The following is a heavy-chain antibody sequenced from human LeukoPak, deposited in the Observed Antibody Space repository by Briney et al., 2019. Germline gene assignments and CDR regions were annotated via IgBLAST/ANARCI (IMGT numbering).Heavy chain of an antibody. Sequence: GGSLRLSCGASGFTFSSSWMSWVRQAPGKGLEWVANIKQDGGEQYSVDSVKGRFSISRDNAKNSLYLQMNSLRAEDTAVYYCARTGSGWYYFDYWGQGTLVTVSS. D-gene: IGHD6-19*01. CDR3: ARTGSGWYYFDY. CDR1: GFTFSSSW. V-gene: IGHV3-7*02. J-gene: IGHJ4*02. CDR2: IKQDGGEQ.